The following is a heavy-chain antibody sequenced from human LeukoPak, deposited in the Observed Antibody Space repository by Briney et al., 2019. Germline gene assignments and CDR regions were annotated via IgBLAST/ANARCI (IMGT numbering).Heavy chain of an antibody. CDR3: ARAEGFWSGYSGYYMDV. CDR2: ISAYNGNT. Sequence: GASVKVSCKASGYTFTSYGISWVRQAPGQGLEWMGWISAYNGNTNYAQKLQGRVTMTTDTSTSTAYMELRSLRSDDTAVYYCARAEGFWSGYSGYYMDVWGKGTTVTVSS. V-gene: IGHV1-18*01. J-gene: IGHJ6*03. CDR1: GYTFTSYG. D-gene: IGHD3-3*01.